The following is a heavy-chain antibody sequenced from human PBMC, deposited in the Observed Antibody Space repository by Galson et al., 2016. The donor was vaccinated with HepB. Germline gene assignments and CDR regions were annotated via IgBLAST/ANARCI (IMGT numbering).Heavy chain of an antibody. Sequence: SCAASGFTFSSYAMSWVRQAPGKGLERVSTITYSGGDTYYADSVKGRFTISRDNSKNTLYLQMNSLRGEDTAVYSCAKGGYCSRARCPGRNWFDPWGQGTLVTVSS. D-gene: IGHD2-15*01. J-gene: IGHJ5*02. CDR3: AKGGYCSRARCPGRNWFDP. V-gene: IGHV3-23*01. CDR1: GFTFSSYA. CDR2: ITYSGGDT.